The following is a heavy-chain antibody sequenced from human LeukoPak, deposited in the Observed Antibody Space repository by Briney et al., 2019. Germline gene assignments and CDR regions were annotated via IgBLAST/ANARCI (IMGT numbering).Heavy chain of an antibody. CDR2: IYTSGST. Sequence: SETLSLTCTVSGGSISSGSYYWSWIRQPAGKGLEWIGRIYTSGSTNYNPSLKSRVTISVDTSKNQFSLKLSSVTAADTAVYYCAREGTGSPGRADYYYYMDVWGKGTTVTVSS. V-gene: IGHV4-61*02. J-gene: IGHJ6*03. D-gene: IGHD1-14*01. CDR3: AREGTGSPGRADYYYYMDV. CDR1: GGSISSGSYY.